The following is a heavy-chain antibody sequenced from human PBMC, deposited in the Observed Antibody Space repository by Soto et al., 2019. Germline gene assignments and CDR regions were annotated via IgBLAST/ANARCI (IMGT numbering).Heavy chain of an antibody. CDR1: GFTFSSYG. V-gene: IGHV3-30*18. D-gene: IGHD3-3*01. Sequence: VQLVESGGGLIQPGGSLRLSCAASGFTFSSYGMHWVRQAPGKGLEWVAVISYDGSNKYYADSVKGRFTISRDNSKNTLYLQMNSLRAEDTAVYYCAKQRSLVFGVVTPSRGAFDIWGQGTMVTVSS. CDR3: AKQRSLVFGVVTPSRGAFDI. CDR2: ISYDGSNK. J-gene: IGHJ3*02.